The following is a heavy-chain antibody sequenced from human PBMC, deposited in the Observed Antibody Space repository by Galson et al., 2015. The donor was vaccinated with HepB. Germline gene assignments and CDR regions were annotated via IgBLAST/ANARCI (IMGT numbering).Heavy chain of an antibody. D-gene: IGHD3-10*01. J-gene: IGHJ5*02. V-gene: IGHV4-34*01. CDR1: GGSFSGYY. CDR2: IHHSGNT. CDR3: ARGLTGSQFLWPLNWFDP. Sequence: ETLSLTCDVYGGSFSGYYWTWIRQPPGKGLEWIGEIHHSGNTNYNPSLKSRVAISLDTSKNQFSLKLTSLTAADTAVYFCARGLTGSQFLWPLNWFDPWGQGTLVTVSS.